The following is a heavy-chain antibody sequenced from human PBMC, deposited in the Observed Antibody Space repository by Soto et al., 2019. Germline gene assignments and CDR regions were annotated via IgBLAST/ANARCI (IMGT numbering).Heavy chain of an antibody. Sequence: EVHLLESGGGAVQPGGSLRLSCAASGFTFSSFAMSWVRQAPEKGLEWVTGISGTGRSTFYADSVKGRFTISRDNSKNTLYLHMNTLRAEDTAVYYCVSDDAPPSPSTFDYWGQGALVTVSS. CDR1: GFTFSSFA. D-gene: IGHD1-1*01. CDR3: VSDDAPPSPSTFDY. J-gene: IGHJ4*02. CDR2: ISGTGRST. V-gene: IGHV3-23*01.